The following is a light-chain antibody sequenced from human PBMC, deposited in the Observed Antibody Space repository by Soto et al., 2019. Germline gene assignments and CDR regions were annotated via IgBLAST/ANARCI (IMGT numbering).Light chain of an antibody. V-gene: IGKV1-5*03. CDR3: QHYNSYSEA. Sequence: DIQLTQSPSFLSASVGDRVTITCRASQSISSYLNWYQQKPGKAPKLLIYKASTLKSGVPSRFSGSGSGTEFTLTISSLQPDDFATYHCQHYNSYSEAFGQGTKVDIK. CDR1: QSISSY. CDR2: KAS. J-gene: IGKJ1*01.